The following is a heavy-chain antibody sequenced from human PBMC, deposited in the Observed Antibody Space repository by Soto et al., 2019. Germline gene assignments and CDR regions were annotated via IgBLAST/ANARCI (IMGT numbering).Heavy chain of an antibody. V-gene: IGHV3-23*01. CDR1: GFTFSSYA. D-gene: IGHD2-2*01. CDR3: AKAQMVVVPAALPY. J-gene: IGHJ4*02. CDR2: ISGSGGST. Sequence: GGSLRLSCAASGFTFSSYAMSWARQAPGKGLEGVTAISGSGGSTYYADSVKGRFTISRDNSKNTLYLQMNSLRAEDTAVYYCAKAQMVVVPAALPYWGQGTLVTVSS.